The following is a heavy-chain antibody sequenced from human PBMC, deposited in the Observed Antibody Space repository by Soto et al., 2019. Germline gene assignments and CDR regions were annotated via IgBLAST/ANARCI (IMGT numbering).Heavy chain of an antibody. CDR3: AADYYDFWSGYPAKFDY. CDR1: GFTFTSSA. CDR2: IVVGSGNT. J-gene: IGHJ4*02. V-gene: IGHV1-58*01. Sequence: SVKVSCKASGFTFTSSAVQWVRQARGQRLEWIGWIVVGSGNTNYAQKFQERVTITRDMSTSTAYMELSSLRSEDTAVYYCAADYYDFWSGYPAKFDYWGQGTLVTVSS. D-gene: IGHD3-3*01.